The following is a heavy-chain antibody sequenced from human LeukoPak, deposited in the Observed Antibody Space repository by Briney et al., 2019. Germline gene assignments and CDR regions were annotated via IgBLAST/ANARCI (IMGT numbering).Heavy chain of an antibody. J-gene: IGHJ4*02. V-gene: IGHV4-59*12. CDR2: IYYSGST. D-gene: IGHD3-22*01. CDR3: ARDTPSNYYDSSGYTFDY. CDR1: GGSISSYY. Sequence: SETLSLTCTVSGGSISSYYWSWIRQPPGKGLEWIGYIYYSGSTNYNPSLKSRVTISVDTSKNQFSLKLSSVTAADTAVYYCARDTPSNYYDSSGYTFDYWGQGTLVTVSS.